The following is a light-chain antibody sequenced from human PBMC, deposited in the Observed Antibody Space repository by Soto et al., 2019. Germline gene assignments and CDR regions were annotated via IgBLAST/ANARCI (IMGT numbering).Light chain of an antibody. CDR2: EDN. CDR3: QSYDSSNHVV. CDR1: SGSIASNY. V-gene: IGLV6-57*01. J-gene: IGLJ2*01. Sequence: NFMLTQPHSVSKSPGKTVTISCTRSSGSIASNYVQWYQQRPGSSPTTVIYEDNQRPSGVPDRFSGSIDSSSNSASLTISALKTEDEADYYCQSYDSSNHVVFGGGTKLTVL.